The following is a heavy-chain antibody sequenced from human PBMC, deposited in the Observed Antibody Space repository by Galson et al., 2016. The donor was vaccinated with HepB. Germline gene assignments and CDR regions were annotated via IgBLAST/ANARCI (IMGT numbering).Heavy chain of an antibody. Sequence: SVKVSCKASGYTFTSYGISWVRQAPGQGLEWMGWISVDNGNKKYAQKLQGRVTMTTDTSTSTAYMELRSLRSDDTAVYYCARDSSGWYGDDGMEVWGQGTTVTVSS. CDR1: GYTFTSYG. CDR3: ARDSSGWYGDDGMEV. CDR2: ISVDNGNK. J-gene: IGHJ6*02. V-gene: IGHV1-18*01. D-gene: IGHD6-13*01.